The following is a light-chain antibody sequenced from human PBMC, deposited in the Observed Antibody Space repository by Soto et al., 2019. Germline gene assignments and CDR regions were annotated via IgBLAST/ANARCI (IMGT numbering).Light chain of an antibody. J-gene: IGKJ1*01. CDR1: QGISNY. CDR3: QKYNSSPWT. V-gene: IGKV1-27*01. Sequence: DIQMTQSPSSLSASVGDRVTITCRASQGISNYLAWYQQKPGKVPKLLIYAASTLQSGDPSRFSGSGSGTDVALTISSLQPEDVATYYCQKYNSSPWTFGQGTKVEIK. CDR2: AAS.